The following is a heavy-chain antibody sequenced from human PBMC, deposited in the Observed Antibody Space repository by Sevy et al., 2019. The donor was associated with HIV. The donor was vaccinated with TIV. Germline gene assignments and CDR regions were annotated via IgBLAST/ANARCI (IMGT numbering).Heavy chain of an antibody. CDR2: ISGSGSNT. V-gene: IGHV3-23*01. J-gene: IGHJ4*02. CDR1: GFSFSTYA. CDR3: AKEGPGYNYDSSGYFPS. D-gene: IGHD3-22*01. Sequence: GGFLRLSCAASGFSFSTYAMTWVRQAPGKGLEWVSAISGSGSNTYNADSVKDRFTISRDNSKNTLYLQMNSLRAEDTAVYYCAKEGPGYNYDSSGYFPSWGQGTLVTVSS.